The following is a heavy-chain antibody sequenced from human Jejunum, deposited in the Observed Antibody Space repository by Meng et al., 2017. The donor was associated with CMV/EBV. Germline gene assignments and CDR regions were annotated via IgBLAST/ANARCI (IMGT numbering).Heavy chain of an antibody. V-gene: IGHV2-5*02. D-gene: IGHD2-15*01. CDR3: AKSYCSRGTCYSFYY. Sequence: QITLKESGPTLGEPTQTLTLTCTFPWFSLTTTGVGVAGIRQPPGKALEWLSLIYGDGDKRYSPSLRSRLTITKDTSKTQVVLTMTNMDPVDTATYYCAKSYCSRGTCYSFYYWGQGTLVTVSS. CDR2: IYGDGDK. J-gene: IGHJ4*02. CDR1: WFSLTTTGVG.